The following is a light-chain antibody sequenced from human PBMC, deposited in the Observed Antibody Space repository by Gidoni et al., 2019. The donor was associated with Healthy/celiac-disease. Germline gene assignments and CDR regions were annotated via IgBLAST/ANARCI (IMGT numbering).Light chain of an antibody. CDR3: QQYNSYLT. CDR2: KAS. CDR1: QTISSW. J-gene: IGKJ1*01. Sequence: DIQMTQSPSTLSASVGDRVTITGRASQTISSWLAWYQQKPGKAPKLLIYKASSLESGVPSRFSGSGSGTEFTLTISSLQPDDFATYYGQQYNSYLTFGQGTKVEIK. V-gene: IGKV1-5*03.